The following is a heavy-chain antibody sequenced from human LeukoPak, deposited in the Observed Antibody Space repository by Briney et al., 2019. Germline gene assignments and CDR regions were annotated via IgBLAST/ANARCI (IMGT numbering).Heavy chain of an antibody. Sequence: SETLSLTCTVSGGSISSYYWSWIRQPPGKGLEWIGYIYYSGSTNYNPSLKSRVTISVDTSKNQFSLKLSSVTAADTAVYYCARGNDYGDFYPFDYWGQGTLVTVSS. J-gene: IGHJ4*02. V-gene: IGHV4-59*01. CDR2: IYYSGST. CDR1: GGSISSYY. D-gene: IGHD4-17*01. CDR3: ARGNDYGDFYPFDY.